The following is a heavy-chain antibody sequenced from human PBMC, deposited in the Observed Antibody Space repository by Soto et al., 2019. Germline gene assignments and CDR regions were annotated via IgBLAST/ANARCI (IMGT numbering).Heavy chain of an antibody. V-gene: IGHV3-43*01. CDR1: GFTFDDYT. CDR2: ISWDGGST. J-gene: IGHJ6*02. CDR3: AKRAYIAAAGYYYYGMDV. Sequence: PGGSLRLSCAASGFTFDDYTMHWVRQAPGKGLEWVSLISWDGGSTYYADSVKGRFTISRDNSKNTLYLQMNSLRAEDTAVYYCAKRAYIAAAGYYYYGMDVWGQGTTVTVSS. D-gene: IGHD6-13*01.